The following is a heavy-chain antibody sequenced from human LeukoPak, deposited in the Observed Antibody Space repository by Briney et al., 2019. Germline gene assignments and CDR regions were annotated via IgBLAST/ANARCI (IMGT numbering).Heavy chain of an antibody. J-gene: IGHJ4*02. CDR1: GYTFPSYD. CDR3: ARVYSSAFDH. V-gene: IGHV1-18*01. D-gene: IGHD3-10*01. CDR2: ISAFNGNT. Sequence: ASVKVSCKASGYTFPSYDIVWVRQAPGQGLEWMGWISAFNGNTNNAQKVQGRVTMTTDTSTSTAYMELRSLTSDDTAMYYCARVYSSAFDHWGQGTLVTVTS.